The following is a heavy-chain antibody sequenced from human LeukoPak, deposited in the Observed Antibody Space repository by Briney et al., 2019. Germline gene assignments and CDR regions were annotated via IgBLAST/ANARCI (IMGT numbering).Heavy chain of an antibody. CDR3: ARGTPFDYYGSGSYYFDH. D-gene: IGHD3-10*01. CDR1: GGSFSGYY. CDR2: INHSGST. V-gene: IGHV4-34*01. J-gene: IGHJ4*02. Sequence: SETLSLTCAVYGGSFSGYYWSWIRQPPGKGLEWIGEINHSGSTNYNPSLKSRVTISVDTSKNQFSLKLSSVTAADTAVYYCARGTPFDYYGSGSYYFDHWGQGTLVTVSS.